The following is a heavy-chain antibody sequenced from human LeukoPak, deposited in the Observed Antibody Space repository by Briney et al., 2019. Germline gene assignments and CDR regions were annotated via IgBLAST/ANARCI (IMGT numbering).Heavy chain of an antibody. J-gene: IGHJ4*02. CDR1: GYTFTAHY. V-gene: IGHV1-2*02. Sequence: ASVKVSCKASGYTFTAHYMHWVRQAPGQGLEWMGWINPNSGGTKLAQHFQGRVTLTRDTSISTAYMELTSLRSDDTAVYHCGRDQFCGGGTCYYLLFDFWGLGTLVTVSS. CDR2: INPNSGGT. D-gene: IGHD2-15*01. CDR3: GRDQFCGGGTCYYLLFDF.